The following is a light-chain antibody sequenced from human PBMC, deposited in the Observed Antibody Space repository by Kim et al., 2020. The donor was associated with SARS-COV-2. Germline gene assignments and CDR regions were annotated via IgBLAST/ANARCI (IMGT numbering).Light chain of an antibody. CDR1: NIGGKS. Sequence: SYELTQPPSVSVARGKTARITCGGNNIGGKSVHWYQQKPGQAPVLVIYYDSDRPSGIPERFSGSNSGNTATLTISRVEAGDEADYYCQVWDSSSDHWVFG. CDR2: YDS. J-gene: IGLJ3*02. V-gene: IGLV3-21*04. CDR3: QVWDSSSDHWV.